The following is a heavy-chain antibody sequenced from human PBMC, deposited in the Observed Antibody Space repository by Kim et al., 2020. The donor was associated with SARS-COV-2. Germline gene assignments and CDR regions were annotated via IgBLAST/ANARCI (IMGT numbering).Heavy chain of an antibody. CDR1: GGSISSGAYY. CDR3: AGHDYGDRAFDY. V-gene: IGHV4-31*03. D-gene: IGHD4-17*01. Sequence: SETLSLTCTVSGGSISSGAYYWSWIRQYPGTGLEWIGYIYYSGSTYHNPSLKSRVTLSVDTSKNQFSLKLSSVTAADTAVYYCAGHDYGDRAFDYWGQGT. CDR2: IYYSGST. J-gene: IGHJ4*02.